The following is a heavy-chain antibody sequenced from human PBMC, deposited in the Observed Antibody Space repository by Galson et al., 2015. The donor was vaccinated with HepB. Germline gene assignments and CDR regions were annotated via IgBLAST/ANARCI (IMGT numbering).Heavy chain of an antibody. CDR1: GFTFSSYS. Sequence: SLRLSCAASGFTFSSYSMNWVRQAPGKGLEWVSYISSSSSTIYYADSVKGRFTISRDNAKNSLYLQMNSLRAEDTAVYYCARDHSTSAIHYGMDVWGQGTTVTVSS. J-gene: IGHJ6*02. D-gene: IGHD2-15*01. CDR3: ARDHSTSAIHYGMDV. V-gene: IGHV3-48*01. CDR2: ISSSSSTI.